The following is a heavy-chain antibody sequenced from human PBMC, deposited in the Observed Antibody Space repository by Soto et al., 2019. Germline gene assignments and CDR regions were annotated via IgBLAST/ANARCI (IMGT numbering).Heavy chain of an antibody. CDR3: AREGEGNYYYYMDV. J-gene: IGHJ6*03. CDR2: ISSSSSYI. CDR1: GFTFSSYS. D-gene: IGHD1-26*01. Sequence: GGSLRLSCAASGFTFSSYSMNWVRQAPGKGLEWVSSISSSSSYIYYADSVKGRFTISRDNAKNSLYLQMNSLRAEDTAVYYCAREGEGNYYYYMDVWGKGTTVTVSS. V-gene: IGHV3-21*01.